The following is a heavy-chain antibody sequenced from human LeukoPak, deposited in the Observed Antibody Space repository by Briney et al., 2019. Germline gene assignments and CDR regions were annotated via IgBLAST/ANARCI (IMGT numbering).Heavy chain of an antibody. D-gene: IGHD5-24*01. J-gene: IGHJ4*02. CDR2: IYSGGST. V-gene: IGHV3-53*01. Sequence: PGGSLRLSCAASGFTVSSNYMSWVRQAPGKGLEWVSVIYSGGSTYYADSVKGRFTISRDNSKNTLYLQMNSLRAEDTAVYYCARAVGYNAPGTHTLPYYFDYWGQGTLVTVSS. CDR3: ARAVGYNAPGTHTLPYYFDY. CDR1: GFTVSSNY.